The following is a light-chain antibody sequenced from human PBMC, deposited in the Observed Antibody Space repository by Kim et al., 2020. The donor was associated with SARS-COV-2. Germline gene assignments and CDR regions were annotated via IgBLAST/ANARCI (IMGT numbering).Light chain of an antibody. V-gene: IGKV3-20*01. Sequence: PGERATLSCRASQSISTSYLAWYQQKSGQAPRLLIFGAYSRATGIPDRFSGSGSETDFTLTISGLEPEDFAVYYCQHYSSSPPMYTFGQGTKLEI. CDR2: GAY. J-gene: IGKJ2*01. CDR3: QHYSSSPPMYT. CDR1: QSISTSY.